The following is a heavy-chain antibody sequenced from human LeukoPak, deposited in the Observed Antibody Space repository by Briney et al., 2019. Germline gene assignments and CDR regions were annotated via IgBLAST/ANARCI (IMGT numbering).Heavy chain of an antibody. V-gene: IGHV4-34*01. CDR2: INHSGST. CDR1: GGSFSGYY. J-gene: IGHJ4*02. D-gene: IGHD3-10*01. Sequence: SETLSLTCAVYGGSFSGYYWSWIRQPPGKGLEWIGEINHSGSTNYNPSLKSRVTMSVDTSKNQFSLKLSSVTAADTAVCYCARGVTMVRGVTTFDYWGQGTLVTVSS. CDR3: ARGVTMVRGVTTFDY.